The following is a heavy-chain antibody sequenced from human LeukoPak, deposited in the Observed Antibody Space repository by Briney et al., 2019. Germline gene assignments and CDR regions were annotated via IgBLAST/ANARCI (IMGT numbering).Heavy chain of an antibody. J-gene: IGHJ4*02. Sequence: PSETLSLTCTVSGGSISSSSYYWGWIRQPPGKGLEWIGSIYYSGSTYSNPSLKSRLTISVDTAKNQFSLKLSSVTAADTAVYYCARWFSGQIVVVTSTGPVDQWGQGTLVTVSS. V-gene: IGHV4-39*01. CDR1: GGSISSSSYY. CDR2: IYYSGST. CDR3: ARWFSGQIVVVTSTGPVDQ. D-gene: IGHD2-21*02.